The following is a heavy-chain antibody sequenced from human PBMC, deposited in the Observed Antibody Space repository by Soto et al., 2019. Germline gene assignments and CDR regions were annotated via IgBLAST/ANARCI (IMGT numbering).Heavy chain of an antibody. CDR3: ARARIPDAFDC. CDR2: INPNSGGP. CDR1: RDTFTGYY. Sequence: QVHLVQSGAEVKKPGASVKVSCKASRDTFTGYYMHWVRQAPGQGLEWMGWINPNSGGPNYAQKFQGSVTMTRDTSISTGYMELSRLRSDDTAVYYCARARIPDAFDCWGQGTMVTVSS. V-gene: IGHV1-2*02. J-gene: IGHJ3*01.